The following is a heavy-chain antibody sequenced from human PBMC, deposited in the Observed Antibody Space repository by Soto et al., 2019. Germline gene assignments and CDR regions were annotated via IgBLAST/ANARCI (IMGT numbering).Heavy chain of an antibody. CDR2: ISWNSGSI. CDR1: GFTFDDYA. D-gene: IGHD5-12*01. Sequence: EVQLVESGGGLVQPGRSLRLSCAASGFTFDDYAMHWVRQAPGKGLEWVSGISWNSGSIGYADSVKGRFTISRDNAKNSLYLQMNSLRAEDTALYYCAKDRRGAYYDGMDVWGQGTTVTVSS. CDR3: AKDRRGAYYDGMDV. V-gene: IGHV3-9*01. J-gene: IGHJ6*02.